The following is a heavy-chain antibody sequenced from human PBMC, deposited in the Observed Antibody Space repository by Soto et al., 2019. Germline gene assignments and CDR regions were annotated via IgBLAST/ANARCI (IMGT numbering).Heavy chain of an antibody. CDR3: ARVSQGSYCSGGNCYSDY. J-gene: IGHJ4*02. V-gene: IGHV3-74*01. CDR2: VNGDGSIT. CDR1: GFTFSNYW. D-gene: IGHD2-15*01. Sequence: DVQLVESGGGLVQPGGSLRLSCAASGFTFSNYWMHWVRLTPGKGLVWVSRVNGDGSITSYADFVKGRFTISRDNAKNTLYLQMNSLRAEDTALYYCARVSQGSYCSGGNCYSDYWGQGTLATVSS.